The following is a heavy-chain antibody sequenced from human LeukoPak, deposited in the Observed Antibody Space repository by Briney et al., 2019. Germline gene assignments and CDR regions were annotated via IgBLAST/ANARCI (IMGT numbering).Heavy chain of an antibody. CDR2: IYSGGST. Sequence: GGSLRLSCAASGFTFINYWMHWVRQAPGKGLVWVSVIYSGGSTYYADSVKGRFTISRDNSKNTLYLQMNSLRAEDTAVYYCARDLRHIDYWGQGTLVTVSS. J-gene: IGHJ4*02. CDR1: GFTFINYW. V-gene: IGHV3-66*01. CDR3: ARDLRHIDY.